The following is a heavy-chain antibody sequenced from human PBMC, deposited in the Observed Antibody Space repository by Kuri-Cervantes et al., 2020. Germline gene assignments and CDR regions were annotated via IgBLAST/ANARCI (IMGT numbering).Heavy chain of an antibody. J-gene: IGHJ4*02. CDR3: AKGSSWSIDY. CDR1: GYTFTSYY. V-gene: IGHV1-46*01. Sequence: ASVKVSCKASGYTFTSYYMHWVRQAPGQGLEWMGIINPSGGSTSYAQKFQGRVTMTRDTSISTAYMELSRLRSDDTAVYYCAKGSSWSIDYWGQGVLVTVSS. D-gene: IGHD6-13*01. CDR2: INPSGGST.